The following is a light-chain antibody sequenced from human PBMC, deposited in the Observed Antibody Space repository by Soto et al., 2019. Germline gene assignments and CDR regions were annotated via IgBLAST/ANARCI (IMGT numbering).Light chain of an antibody. Sequence: DIQMTQSPSTLSGSVGDRVTITCRASQTIGGLFAWYHXKPGKAXXXLIYKASTLKSGVPSRFSGSGSGTEFTLTISSLQPDDFATYYCQHYNSYSEAFGQGTKV. V-gene: IGKV1-5*03. CDR3: QHYNSYSEA. CDR2: KAS. J-gene: IGKJ1*01. CDR1: QTIGGL.